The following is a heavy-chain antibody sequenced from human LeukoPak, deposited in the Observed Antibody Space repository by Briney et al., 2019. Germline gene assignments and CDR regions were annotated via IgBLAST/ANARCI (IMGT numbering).Heavy chain of an antibody. CDR2: INPNSGGT. CDR1: GYTFTGYY. Sequence: ASVKVSCKASGYTFTGYYMHWVRQAPGQGLEWMGWINPNSGGTNYAQKFQGRVTMTRDTSISTAYMELSRLRSDVTAVYYCARDYGVGATTVWFDPWGQGTLVTVSS. D-gene: IGHD1-26*01. CDR3: ARDYGVGATTVWFDP. V-gene: IGHV1-2*02. J-gene: IGHJ5*02.